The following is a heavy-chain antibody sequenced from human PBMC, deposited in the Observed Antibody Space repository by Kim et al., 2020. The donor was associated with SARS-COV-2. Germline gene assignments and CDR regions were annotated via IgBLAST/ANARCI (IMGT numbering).Heavy chain of an antibody. CDR3: ARRTSDIVVVPPTGYYGMDV. CDR2: IIPIFGTA. CDR1: GGTFSSYA. J-gene: IGHJ6*02. D-gene: IGHD2-2*01. Sequence: SVKVSCKASGGTFSSYAISWVRQAPGQGLEWMGGIIPIFGTANYAQKFQGRVTITADESTSTAYMELSSLRSEDTAVYYCARRTSDIVVVPPTGYYGMDVWGQGTTVTVSS. V-gene: IGHV1-69*13.